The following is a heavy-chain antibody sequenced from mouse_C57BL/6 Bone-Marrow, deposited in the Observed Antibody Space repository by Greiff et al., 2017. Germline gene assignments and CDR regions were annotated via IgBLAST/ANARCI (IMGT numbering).Heavy chain of an antibody. V-gene: IGHV1-82*01. CDR3: ARGGTCAY. CDR1: GYAFSSSW. CDR2: IYPGDGDT. Sequence: QVQLQQSGPELVKPGASVKISCKASGYAFSSSWMNWVKQRPGKGLEWIGRIYPGDGDTNYNGKFKDKATLTADKSSSTAYMQLSSLTSEDSAVYFCARGGTCAYWGQGTLVTGSA. J-gene: IGHJ3*01.